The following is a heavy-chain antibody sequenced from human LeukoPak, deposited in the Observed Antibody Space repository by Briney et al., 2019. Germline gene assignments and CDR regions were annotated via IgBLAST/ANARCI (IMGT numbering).Heavy chain of an antibody. Sequence: PSETLSLTCAVYGGSFSGYYWSWIRRPPGKGLEWIGEINHSGSTNYNPSLKSRVTISVDTSKNQFSLKLSSVTAADTAVYYCARALWVGAYFDYWGQGTLVTVSS. CDR2: INHSGST. J-gene: IGHJ4*02. CDR1: GGSFSGYY. D-gene: IGHD3-10*01. CDR3: ARALWVGAYFDY. V-gene: IGHV4-34*01.